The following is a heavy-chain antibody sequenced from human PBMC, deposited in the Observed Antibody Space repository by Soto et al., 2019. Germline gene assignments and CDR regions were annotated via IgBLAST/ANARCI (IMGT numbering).Heavy chain of an antibody. Sequence: EVQLVESGGGLVQPGGSLRLSCAASGFTFSGSWLNWVRQAPGKGLEWVANLNQDGSERYYVDSVKGRFTISRDNARNSLYLQMNSLSAEDTAVYYCASWVYSLNYWGQGTLVTVSS. CDR2: LNQDGSER. CDR1: GFTFSGSW. J-gene: IGHJ4*02. D-gene: IGHD2-15*01. CDR3: ASWVYSLNY. V-gene: IGHV3-7*01.